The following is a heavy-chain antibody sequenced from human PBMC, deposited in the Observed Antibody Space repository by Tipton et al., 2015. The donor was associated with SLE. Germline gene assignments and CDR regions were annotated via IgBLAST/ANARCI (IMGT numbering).Heavy chain of an antibody. V-gene: IGHV3-20*04. CDR1: GFTFDDYA. J-gene: IGHJ4*02. CDR2: ISWNGGST. D-gene: IGHD4-17*01. Sequence: AVSGFTFDDYAMHWVRQAPGKGLEWVSGISWNGGSTGYADSVKGRFTISRDNAKNSLYLQMNSLRAEDTALYYCARATVTTSPFDYWGQGTLVTVSS. CDR3: ARATVTTSPFDY.